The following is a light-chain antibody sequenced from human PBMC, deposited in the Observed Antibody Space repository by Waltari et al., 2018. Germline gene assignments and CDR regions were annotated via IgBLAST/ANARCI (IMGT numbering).Light chain of an antibody. CDR2: GAS. CDR3: QHYVRLPVT. Sequence: EIVLTQSPGTLSLSPGARATLSCRASQSISGALAWSQQKPGQAPRLLIYGASNRATGIPDRFSGSGCGTEFSLTVSRLEPEDFAVYYCQHYVRLPVTFGQGTRVEI. V-gene: IGKV3-20*01. CDR1: QSISGA. J-gene: IGKJ1*01.